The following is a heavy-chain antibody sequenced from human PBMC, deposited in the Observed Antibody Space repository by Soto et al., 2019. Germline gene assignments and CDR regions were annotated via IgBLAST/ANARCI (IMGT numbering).Heavy chain of an antibody. D-gene: IGHD2-2*01. Sequence: QVQLVQSGAEVKKPGSSVKVSCKASGGTFSSYAISWVRQAPGQGLEWMGGIIPIFGTANYAQKFQGRVTITADESTSTAYMELSSLRSEDTAVYYCAVCPEYGRPRNYYYGMDVWGQGTTVTVSS. J-gene: IGHJ6*02. CDR3: AVCPEYGRPRNYYYGMDV. CDR2: IIPIFGTA. CDR1: GGTFSSYA. V-gene: IGHV1-69*12.